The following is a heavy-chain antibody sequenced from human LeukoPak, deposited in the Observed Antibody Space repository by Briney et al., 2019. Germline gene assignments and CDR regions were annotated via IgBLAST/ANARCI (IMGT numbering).Heavy chain of an antibody. Sequence: SETLSLTCTVSGGSISSGGYYWSWIRQHPGKGLEWIGNIYYSGSPNYNPSLESRITISVDTSKNQFSLKLSSVTAADTAVYYCARKNCGGDCYSFNWFDPWGQGTLVTVSS. CDR1: GGSISSGGYY. J-gene: IGHJ5*02. CDR2: IYYSGSP. V-gene: IGHV4-31*03. D-gene: IGHD2-21*02. CDR3: ARKNCGGDCYSFNWFDP.